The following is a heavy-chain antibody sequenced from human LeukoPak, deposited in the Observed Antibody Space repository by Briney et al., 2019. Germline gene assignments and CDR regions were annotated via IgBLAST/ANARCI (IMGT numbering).Heavy chain of an antibody. Sequence: GGSLRLSCAASGFTLSSYAMSWVRRAPGKGLEWVSAISDSGNTYHADSVKGRFTISRDSSKNTLFLQMNRLRPEDAAVYYCAKAPVTTCRGAYCYPFDYWGQGTLVTVSS. D-gene: IGHD2-21*01. J-gene: IGHJ4*02. CDR1: GFTLSSYA. CDR2: ISDSGNT. V-gene: IGHV3-23*01. CDR3: AKAPVTTCRGAYCYPFDY.